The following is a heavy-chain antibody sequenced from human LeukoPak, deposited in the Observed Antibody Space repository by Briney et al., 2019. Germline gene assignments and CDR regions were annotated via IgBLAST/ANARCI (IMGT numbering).Heavy chain of an antibody. CDR1: GVSTTNGIYY. Sequence: LETLSLTCTVSGVSTTNGIYYWAWIRQSPGKGLEWIGSVHNVGSTYYNLSLRSRVTMSIDTSKNQFSLRLNSVTAADTAVYYCARHAEYNSGWHFYLDHWGQGILVTVSS. J-gene: IGHJ4*02. CDR2: VHNVGST. CDR3: ARHAEYNSGWHFYLDH. V-gene: IGHV4-39*01. D-gene: IGHD6-19*01.